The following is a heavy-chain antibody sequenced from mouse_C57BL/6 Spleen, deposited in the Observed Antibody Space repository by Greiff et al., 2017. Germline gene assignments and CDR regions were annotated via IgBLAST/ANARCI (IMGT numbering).Heavy chain of an antibody. CDR3: ARGDYYGSSYSYYAMDY. D-gene: IGHD1-1*01. CDR2: IYPGSGST. Sequence: QVQLQQPGAELVKPGASVKMSCKASGYTFTIYWITWVKQRPGQGLEWIGDIYPGSGSTNYNEKFKSKATLTVDTSSSTAYMQLSSLTSEDSAVYYCARGDYYGSSYSYYAMDYWGQGTSVTVSS. CDR1: GYTFTIYW. V-gene: IGHV1-55*01. J-gene: IGHJ4*01.